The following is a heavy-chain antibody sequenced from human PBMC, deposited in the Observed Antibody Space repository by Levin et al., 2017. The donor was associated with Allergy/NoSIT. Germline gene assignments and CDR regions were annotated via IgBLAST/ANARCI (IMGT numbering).Heavy chain of an antibody. CDR2: IYTSGST. D-gene: IGHD6-19*01. V-gene: IGHV4-61*02. J-gene: IGHJ3*02. Sequence: SETLSLTCTVSGGSISSGSYYWSWIRQPAGTGLEWIGRIYTSGSTNYNPSLKSRVTISVDTSQNQFSLNLSSVTAADTAVYYCARAESSGWYLADAFEIWGQGTMVTVSS. CDR3: ARAESSGWYLADAFEI. CDR1: GGSISSGSYY.